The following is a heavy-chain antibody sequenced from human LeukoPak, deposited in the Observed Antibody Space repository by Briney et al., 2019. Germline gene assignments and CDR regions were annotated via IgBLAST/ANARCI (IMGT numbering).Heavy chain of an antibody. CDR1: GYTFTGYY. Sequence: ASVKVSCKASGYTFTGYYMHWVRQAPGQGLEWMGWINPNSGGTNYAQKFQGRVTMTRDTSISTAYMELSRLRSDDTAVYYCARSAKNIAARPIYYYYYMDVWGKGTTVTVSS. CDR2: INPNSGGT. J-gene: IGHJ6*03. CDR3: ARSAKNIAARPIYYYYYMDV. V-gene: IGHV1-2*02. D-gene: IGHD6-6*01.